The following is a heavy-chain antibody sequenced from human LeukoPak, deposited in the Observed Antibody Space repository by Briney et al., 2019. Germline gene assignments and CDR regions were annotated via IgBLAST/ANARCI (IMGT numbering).Heavy chain of an antibody. CDR2: IYPGDSDT. D-gene: IGHD2-15*01. Sequence: GESLKISCKGSGYTFTTYWIAWVRQMPGKGLEWMGIIYPGDSDTRYSPSFQGQVTISADKSISAAYLQWSSPKASDTAMYYCARRERFCSGGSCYSDYWGQGTLVTVSS. CDR3: ARRERFCSGGSCYSDY. J-gene: IGHJ4*03. V-gene: IGHV5-51*01. CDR1: GYTFTTYW.